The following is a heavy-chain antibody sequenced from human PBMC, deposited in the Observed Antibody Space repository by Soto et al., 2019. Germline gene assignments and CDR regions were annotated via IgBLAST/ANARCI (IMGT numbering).Heavy chain of an antibody. CDR1: GFTFSSYG. CDR2: IWYDGSNK. V-gene: IGHV3-33*01. D-gene: IGHD2-15*01. CDR3: ARPYCSGGSCYGENGAFDF. Sequence: QVQLVESGGGVVQPGRSLRLSCAASGFTFSSYGMHWVRQAPGKGLEWVAVIWYDGSNKYYADSVKGRFTISRDNSKNTRYVQMNSLRGEDTAVYYCARPYCSGGSCYGENGAFDFWGQGTMVTVSS. J-gene: IGHJ3*01.